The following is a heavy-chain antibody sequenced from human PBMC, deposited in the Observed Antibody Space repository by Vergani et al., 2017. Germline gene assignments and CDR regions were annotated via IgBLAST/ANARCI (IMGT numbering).Heavy chain of an antibody. V-gene: IGHV4-34*01. J-gene: IGHJ6*03. CDR2: INHRGST. Sequence: QVQLQQWGAGLLKPSETLSLTCAVYGGSFSGYYWSWIRQPPGKGLEWVGEINHRGSTNCNPSLKSRVTISVDTSTNQCSLELSSVTAADTPVYYCARGGRSVDIVATSPQSYYCYMDVWGKGTTVTVSS. CDR3: ARGGRSVDIVATSPQSYYCYMDV. CDR1: GGSFSGYY. D-gene: IGHD5-12*01.